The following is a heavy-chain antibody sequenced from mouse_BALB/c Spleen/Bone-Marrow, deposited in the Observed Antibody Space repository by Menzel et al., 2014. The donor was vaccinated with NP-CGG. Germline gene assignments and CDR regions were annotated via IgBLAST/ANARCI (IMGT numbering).Heavy chain of an antibody. CDR3: ARDVGYGNYFVY. CDR2: SRNKAKHYTT. CDR1: GFPFSDFY. J-gene: IGHJ3*01. D-gene: IGHD2-10*02. V-gene: IGHV7-1*02. Sequence: EVKLMESGGGLVQPGDSLRLSCATSGFPFSDFYMEWVRQPPGKRLEWIAASRNKAKHYTTEYSASVKGRFIVSRDTSQSILYLQMNALRAEDTAIYYCARDVGYGNYFVYWGQGTLVTVSA.